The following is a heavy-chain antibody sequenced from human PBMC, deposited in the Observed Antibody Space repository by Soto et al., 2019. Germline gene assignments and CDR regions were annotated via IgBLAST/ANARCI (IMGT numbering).Heavy chain of an antibody. CDR2: INDDGRRT. CDR1: GFTFSSYW. D-gene: IGHD2-15*01. CDR3: ARRHCPSYTSVY. V-gene: IGHV3-74*01. J-gene: IGHJ4*02. Sequence: EVQLVESGGGLVQPGGSLRLSCAASGFTFSSYWMHWVRQAPGKGLEWVSRINDDGRRTSYADSVKGRFTISRDNAKNTLYLQMNSLRDDDTAIYYCARRHCPSYTSVYWGQGTLVTVSS.